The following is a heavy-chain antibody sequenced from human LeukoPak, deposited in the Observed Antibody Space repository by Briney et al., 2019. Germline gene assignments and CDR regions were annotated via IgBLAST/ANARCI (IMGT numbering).Heavy chain of an antibody. CDR2: IGTASDT. Sequence: GGSLRLSCAASGFTFSSFDMHWVRQPTGQGLEWVSAIGTASDTYYPGSVEGRFTLTRDNAKNSLYLQMNSLTAGDTAVYYCARGPPRGKYYYMDVWGKGTTVTVSS. J-gene: IGHJ6*03. CDR1: GFTFSSFD. V-gene: IGHV3-13*01. D-gene: IGHD1-1*01. CDR3: ARGPPRGKYYYMDV.